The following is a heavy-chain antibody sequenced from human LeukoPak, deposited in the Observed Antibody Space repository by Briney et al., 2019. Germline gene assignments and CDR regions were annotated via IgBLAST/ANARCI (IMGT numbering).Heavy chain of an antibody. V-gene: IGHV1-18*01. CDR1: GYTFTSYG. Sequence: ASVKVSCKASGYTFTSYGISWVRQAPGQGLEWMGWISPYNGYAKYTQRLQGRVTMTTDTSTSTAYMDLRSLTSDDTAVYYCARNCGTTSCQKGDYWGQGTLVTVSS. CDR2: ISPYNGYA. CDR3: ARNCGTTSCQKGDY. J-gene: IGHJ4*02. D-gene: IGHD2-2*01.